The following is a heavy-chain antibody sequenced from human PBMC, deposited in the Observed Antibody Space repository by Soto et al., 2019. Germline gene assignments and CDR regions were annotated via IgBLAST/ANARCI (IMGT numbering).Heavy chain of an antibody. J-gene: IGHJ5*01. D-gene: IGHD3-16*01. Sequence: GESLKISCKGSGYRFIDYWIAWVLQIPWKGLEWMGIIYPDNSNIRHSPSFEGQVTISADKSISTAHLQWSSLKASDSAMYYCARFGGAALSYNWFDSWGQGTLVTVSS. CDR2: IYPDNSNI. V-gene: IGHV5-51*01. CDR3: ARFGGAALSYNWFDS. CDR1: GYRFIDYW.